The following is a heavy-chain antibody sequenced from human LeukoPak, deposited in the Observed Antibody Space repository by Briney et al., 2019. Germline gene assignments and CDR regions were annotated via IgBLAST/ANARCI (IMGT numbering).Heavy chain of an antibody. Sequence: SVKVSCKASGGTFSSYAISWVRQAPGQGLEWMGRIIPIFGIANYAQKFQGRVTITADKSTSTAYMELSSLRSEDTAVYYCARDLRGHCGGGSCYSSGWFDPWGQGTLVTVSS. CDR2: IIPIFGIA. CDR1: GGTFSSYA. J-gene: IGHJ5*02. V-gene: IGHV1-69*04. D-gene: IGHD2-15*01. CDR3: ARDLRGHCGGGSCYSSGWFDP.